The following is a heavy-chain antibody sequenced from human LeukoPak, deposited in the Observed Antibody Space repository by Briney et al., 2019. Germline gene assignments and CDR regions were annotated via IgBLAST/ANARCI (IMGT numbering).Heavy chain of an antibody. CDR2: IYYSGST. CDR1: GGSISSSSYY. J-gene: IGHJ4*02. D-gene: IGHD3-10*01. CDR3: ARAHRSRFGELLYYFDY. Sequence: PSETLSLTCTVSGGSISSSSYYWGWIRQPPGKGLEWIGSIYYSGSTYYNPSLKSRVTISVDTSKNQFSLKLSSVTAADTAVYYCARAHRSRFGELLYYFDYWGQGTLVTVSS. V-gene: IGHV4-39*07.